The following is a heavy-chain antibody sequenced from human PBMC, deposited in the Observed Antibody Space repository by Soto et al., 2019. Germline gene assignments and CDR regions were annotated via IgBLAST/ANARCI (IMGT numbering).Heavy chain of an antibody. J-gene: IGHJ4*02. CDR1: GFTFSSYS. D-gene: IGHD4-17*01. V-gene: IGHV3-21*01. Sequence: EVQLVESGGGLVKPGGSLRLSCAASGFTFSSYSMNWVRQAPGKGLEWVSSISSSSNYIYYADSVKGRFTISRDNAKNSLYLQMNSLRAEDTAVYYCASEDYGDYGRFDYWGQGTLVTVSS. CDR3: ASEDYGDYGRFDY. CDR2: ISSSSNYI.